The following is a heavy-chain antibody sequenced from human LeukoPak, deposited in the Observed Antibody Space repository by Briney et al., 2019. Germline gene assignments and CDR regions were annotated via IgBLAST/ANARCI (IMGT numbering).Heavy chain of an antibody. D-gene: IGHD5-18*01. CDR3: ARSTGGYSYGYDY. CDR1: GGSISSYY. J-gene: IGHJ4*02. Sequence: SETLSLTCTVSGGSISSYYWSRIRQPPGKGLEWIGYIYYSGSTNYNPSLKSRVTISVDTSKNQFSLKLSSVTAADTAVYYCARSTGGYSYGYDYWGQGTLVTVSS. CDR2: IYYSGST. V-gene: IGHV4-59*08.